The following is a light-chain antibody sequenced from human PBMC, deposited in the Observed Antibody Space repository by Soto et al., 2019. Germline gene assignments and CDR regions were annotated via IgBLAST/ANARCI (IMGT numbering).Light chain of an antibody. CDR1: QSVSST. CDR2: DAS. CDR3: QQYNTWPLT. V-gene: IGKV3-15*01. J-gene: IGKJ3*01. Sequence: ETVMTQSPATLSVSPGERPTLSCRASQSVSSTLAWYQQKPGQAPRLLIYDASTRATGIPARFSGSGSGTEFTLTISSLQSEDFAVYYCQQYNTWPLTFGPGTKVDI.